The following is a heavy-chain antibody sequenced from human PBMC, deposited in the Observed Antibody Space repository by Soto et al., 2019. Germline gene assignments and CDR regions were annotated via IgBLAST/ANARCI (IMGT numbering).Heavy chain of an antibody. CDR3: ARGPYRAGYGDYVWMDV. CDR2: IYYSGST. Sequence: SETLSLTCTVSGGSISSYYWSWIRQPPGKGLEWIGYIYYSGSTNYNPSLKSRVTISVDTSKNQFSLKLSSVTAADTAVYYCARGPYRAGYGDYVWMDVWGKGTTVTVSS. D-gene: IGHD4-17*01. J-gene: IGHJ6*04. V-gene: IGHV4-59*01. CDR1: GGSISSYY.